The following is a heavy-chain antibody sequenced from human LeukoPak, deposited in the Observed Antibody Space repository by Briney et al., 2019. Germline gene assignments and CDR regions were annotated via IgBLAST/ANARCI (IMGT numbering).Heavy chain of an antibody. J-gene: IGHJ6*03. CDR1: GFTYRSYG. V-gene: IGHV3-23*01. CDR3: AKDSKIVGATFRSYHYMDV. CDR2: IRGSGDRT. D-gene: IGHD1-26*01. Sequence: GGSLRLSCVASGFTYRSYGMHWVRRAPGKGLEWVSAIRGSGDRTHYTDSVKGRFTISRDNSKNTLYLQMNSLRAEDTAVYYCAKDSKIVGATFRSYHYMDVWGKGTAVTVSS.